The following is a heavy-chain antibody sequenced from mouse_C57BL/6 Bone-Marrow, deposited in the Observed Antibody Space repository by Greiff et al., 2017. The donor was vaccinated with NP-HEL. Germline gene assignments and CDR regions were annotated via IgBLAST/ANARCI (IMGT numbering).Heavy chain of an antibody. V-gene: IGHV1-81*01. CDR1: GYTFTSYG. J-gene: IGHJ4*01. D-gene: IGHD2-4*01. CDR3: ASWGLRRVYAMDY. CDR2: IYPRSGNT. Sequence: QVQLQQSGAELARPGASVKLSCKASGYTFTSYGISWVKQRTGQGLEWIGEIYPRSGNTYYNEKFKGKATLTADKSSSTAYMELRSLTSEDSAVYFCASWGLRRVYAMDYWGQGTSVTVSS.